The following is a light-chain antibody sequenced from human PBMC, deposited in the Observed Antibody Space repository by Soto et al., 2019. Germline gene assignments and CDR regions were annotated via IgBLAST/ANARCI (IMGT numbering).Light chain of an antibody. Sequence: DIQMPQSPSTLSASVGDSVTITCRTSQSISSWLAWYQQKPGKAPKLLIYKASSLESGVPSRFSGSGSGTEFTLTISSLQPDDFATYYCQQYNSYPVAFGQGTKVEIK. V-gene: IGKV1-5*03. CDR1: QSISSW. J-gene: IGKJ1*01. CDR2: KAS. CDR3: QQYNSYPVA.